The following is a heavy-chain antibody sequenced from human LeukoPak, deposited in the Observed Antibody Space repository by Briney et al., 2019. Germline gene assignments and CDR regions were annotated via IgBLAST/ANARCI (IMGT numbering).Heavy chain of an antibody. V-gene: IGHV3-23*01. CDR2: ISGRGGST. Sequence: PGGSLRLFCAASGFTFSRYAMSWVRQASGRGLEWVTAISGRGGSTYYADSVKGRFTISRGNSKNTLYLQMNSLRAEDTAVYYCAKGLEDRSSWYPYFDYWGQGTLVTVSS. J-gene: IGHJ4*02. CDR3: AKGLEDRSSWYPYFDY. CDR1: GFTFSRYA. D-gene: IGHD6-13*01.